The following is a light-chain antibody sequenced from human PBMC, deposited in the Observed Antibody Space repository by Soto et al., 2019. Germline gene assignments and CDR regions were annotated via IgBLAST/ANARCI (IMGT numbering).Light chain of an antibody. V-gene: IGKV1-39*01. CDR1: QSISNY. CDR2: AAS. Sequence: DIQMTQSPSSLSASVGDRVTITCRASQSISNYLNWYQQKPGKAPKLLMYAASSLQSGVPSRFGGSGPGTDFTLTISSLQPEDFATYYCQQSYSTPRTFGQGTKVEIK. J-gene: IGKJ1*01. CDR3: QQSYSTPRT.